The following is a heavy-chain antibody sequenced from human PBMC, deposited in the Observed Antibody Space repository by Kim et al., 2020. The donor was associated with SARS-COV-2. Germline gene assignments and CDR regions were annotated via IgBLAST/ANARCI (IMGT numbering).Heavy chain of an antibody. J-gene: IGHJ4*02. CDR1: GYTFTSYG. CDR2: ISAYNGNT. Sequence: ASVKVSCKASGYTFTSYGISWVRQAPGQGLEWMGWISAYNGNTNYAQKLQGRVTMTTDTSTSTAYMELRSLRSDDTAVYYCARVSSVFPDTYYYGSGRNFDYWGQGTLVTVSS. CDR3: ARVSSVFPDTYYYGSGRNFDY. V-gene: IGHV1-18*04. D-gene: IGHD3-10*01.